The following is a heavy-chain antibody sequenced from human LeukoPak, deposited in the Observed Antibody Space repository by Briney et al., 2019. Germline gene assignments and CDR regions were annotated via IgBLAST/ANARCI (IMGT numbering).Heavy chain of an antibody. J-gene: IGHJ4*02. CDR1: GFTFSSYG. V-gene: IGHV3-30*02. CDR2: IRYDGSNK. Sequence: GGSLRLSCAASGFTFSSYGMHWVRQAPGKGLEWVAFIRYDGSNKYYADSVKGRFTISRDNSKNTLYLQMNSLRAEDTAVYYCAKALSAWELLADYWGQGTLVTVSS. D-gene: IGHD1-26*01. CDR3: AKALSAWELLADY.